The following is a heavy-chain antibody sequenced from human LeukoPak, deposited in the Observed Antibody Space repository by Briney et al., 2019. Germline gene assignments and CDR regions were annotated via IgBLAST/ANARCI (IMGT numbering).Heavy chain of an antibody. Sequence: GGSLRLSCAASGFTFSSYGMSWVRQAPGKGLEWVSAISGSGGSTYYADSVKGRFTISRDNSKNTLYLQMNSLRAEDTAVYYCAKAGVYYDFWSGYSYYFDYWGQGTLVTVSS. CDR1: GFTFSSYG. CDR2: ISGSGGST. CDR3: AKAGVYYDFWSGYSYYFDY. J-gene: IGHJ4*02. D-gene: IGHD3-3*01. V-gene: IGHV3-23*01.